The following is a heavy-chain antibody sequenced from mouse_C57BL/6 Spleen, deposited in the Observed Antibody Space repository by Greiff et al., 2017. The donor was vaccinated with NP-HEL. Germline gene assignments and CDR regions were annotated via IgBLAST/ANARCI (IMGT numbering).Heavy chain of an antibody. Sequence: EVKLVESGPELVKPGASVKIPCKASGYTFTDYNMDWVKQSHGKSLEWIGDINPNNGGTIYNQKFKGKATLTVDKSSSTAYMELRSLTSEDTAVYYCARYDGYSFAYWGQGTLVTVSA. CDR3: ARYDGYSFAY. CDR1: GYTFTDYN. V-gene: IGHV1-18*01. J-gene: IGHJ3*01. CDR2: INPNNGGT. D-gene: IGHD2-3*01.